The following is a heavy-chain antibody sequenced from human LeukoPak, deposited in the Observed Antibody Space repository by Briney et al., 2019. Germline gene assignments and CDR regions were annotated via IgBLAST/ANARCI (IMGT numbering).Heavy chain of an antibody. CDR2: INHSGST. CDR3: ARSVYDISSYYYGMDV. CDR1: GGSFSGYY. V-gene: IGHV4-34*01. J-gene: IGHJ6*02. Sequence: SETLSLTCAVYGGSFSGYYWSRIRQPPEEGLEWSGEINHSGSTNYNPSLKSRVTISVDTSKNQFSLKLSSVTAADTAVYYCARSVYDISSYYYGMDVWGQGTTVTVSS. D-gene: IGHD3-9*01.